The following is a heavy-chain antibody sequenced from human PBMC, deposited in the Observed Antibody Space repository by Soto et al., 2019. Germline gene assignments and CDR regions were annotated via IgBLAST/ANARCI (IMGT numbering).Heavy chain of an antibody. CDR3: AKDSFMVTDTPHFDY. V-gene: IGHV3-30*18. D-gene: IGHD2-21*02. CDR2: ISYDGSNK. CDR1: GFTFSSYG. J-gene: IGHJ4*02. Sequence: PGGSLRLSCAASGFTFSSYGMHWVRQAPGKGLEWVAVISYDGSNKYYADSVKGRFTISRDNSKNTLYLQMNSLRAEDTAVYYCAKDSFMVTDTPHFDYWGQGTLVTVSS.